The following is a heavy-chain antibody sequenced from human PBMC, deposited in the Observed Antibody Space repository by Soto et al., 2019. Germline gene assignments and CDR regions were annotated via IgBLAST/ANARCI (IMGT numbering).Heavy chain of an antibody. CDR2: IYYSGST. V-gene: IGHV4-31*03. CDR1: GGSISSGGYY. D-gene: IGHD3-3*01. Sequence: PSETLSLTCTVSGGSISSGGYYWSWIRQHPGKGLEWIGYIYYSGSTYYNPSLKSRVTISVDTSKNQFSLKLSSVTAADTAVYYCARYRNYDFWPSTQTFDYWGQGTLVTVSS. CDR3: ARYRNYDFWPSTQTFDY. J-gene: IGHJ4*02.